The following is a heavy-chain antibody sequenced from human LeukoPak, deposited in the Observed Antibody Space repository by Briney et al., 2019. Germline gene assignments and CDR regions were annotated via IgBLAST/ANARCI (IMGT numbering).Heavy chain of an antibody. CDR3: ARSAAGLSYGMDV. CDR1: GGSVSSGSYY. J-gene: IGHJ6*02. V-gene: IGHV4-61*01. D-gene: IGHD6-13*01. Sequence: SETLSLTCTVSGGSVSSGSYYWSWIRQSPGKGLEWIGFIYYSGSTNYNPSLKSRVTISVDTSKNQFSLKLSSVTATDTAVYFCARSAAGLSYGMDVWGQGTTVTVSS. CDR2: IYYSGST.